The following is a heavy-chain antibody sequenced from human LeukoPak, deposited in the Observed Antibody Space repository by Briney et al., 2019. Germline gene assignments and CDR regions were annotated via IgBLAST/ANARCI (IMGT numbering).Heavy chain of an antibody. CDR3: VKDDGWVQYAN. CDR2: IRTDGVTT. CDR1: GFTFSSYS. J-gene: IGHJ4*02. Sequence: HSGGSLRLSCAASGFTFSSYSMNWVRQAPGKGLEWVSGIRTDGVTTYYADSVKGRFIISRDNSKNTVYLQMNSLSAEDAAVYYCVKDDGWVQYANWGQGTLVTVSS. D-gene: IGHD5-24*01. V-gene: IGHV3-23*01.